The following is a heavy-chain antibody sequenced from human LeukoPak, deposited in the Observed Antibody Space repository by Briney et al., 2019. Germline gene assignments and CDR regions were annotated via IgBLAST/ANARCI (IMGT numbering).Heavy chain of an antibody. D-gene: IGHD1-26*01. V-gene: IGHV3-21*01. CDR1: VFTFSSYI. CDR3: ARKEGSCSCDY. CDR2: ITSSSSYI. Sequence: GGSLRLSCAASVFTFSSYIMNWVRQAPGKGLEWVSSITSSSSYIYYADSVKGRYTLSRDNAKNSLYLQMSSLRADDTAVYYCARKEGSCSCDYWGQGTLVTVSS. J-gene: IGHJ4*02.